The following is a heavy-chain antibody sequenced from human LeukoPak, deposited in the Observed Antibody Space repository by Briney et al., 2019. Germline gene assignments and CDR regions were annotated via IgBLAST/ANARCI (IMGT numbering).Heavy chain of an antibody. CDR3: ARVPRVDYYFDY. V-gene: IGHV1-2*02. CDR1: GYTFTNYA. CDR2: INPSGGST. Sequence: ASVKVSCKASGYTFTNYAMNWVRQAPGQGLEWMGIINPSGGSTGYAQKFQGRVTMTRDTSISTAYMELSRLRSDDTAVYYCARVPRVDYYFDYWGQGTLVTVSS. J-gene: IGHJ4*02. D-gene: IGHD5-24*01.